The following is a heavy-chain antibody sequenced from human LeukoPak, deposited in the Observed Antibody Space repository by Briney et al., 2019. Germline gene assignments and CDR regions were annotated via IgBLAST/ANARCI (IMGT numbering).Heavy chain of an antibody. Sequence: PGGSLRLSCAASGFTVNNNHMSWVRQAPGKGLEWVSLIQSGSTHYADSVKGRFTISRDNSKNTLYLQMNSLRAEDTAVYYCARDRGDTSGWPIIGYWGQGTLVTVSS. CDR1: GFTVNNNH. CDR2: IQSGST. J-gene: IGHJ4*02. V-gene: IGHV3-66*01. D-gene: IGHD6-19*01. CDR3: ARDRGDTSGWPIIGY.